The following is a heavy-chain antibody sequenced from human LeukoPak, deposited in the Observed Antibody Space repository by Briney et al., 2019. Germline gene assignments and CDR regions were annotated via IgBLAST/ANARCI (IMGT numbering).Heavy chain of an antibody. CDR1: GGSISSGSYY. CDR3: ASTYGSGSYPPGTIARFAINWFDP. V-gene: IGHV4-39*07. CDR2: IYYSGST. Sequence: SETLSLTCTVSGGSISSGSYYWGWIRQPPGKGLEWIGSIYYSGSTYYNPSLKSRVTISVDTSKNQFSLKLSSVTAADTAVYYCASTYGSGSYPPGTIARFAINWFDPWGQGTLVTVSS. D-gene: IGHD3-10*01. J-gene: IGHJ5*02.